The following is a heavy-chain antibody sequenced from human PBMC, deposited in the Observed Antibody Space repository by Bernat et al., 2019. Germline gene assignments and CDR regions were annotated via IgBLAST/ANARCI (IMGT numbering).Heavy chain of an antibody. CDR3: ARNYDVLSGYYNAFDI. CDR1: GFTFSTYS. V-gene: IGHV3-21*01. J-gene: IGHJ3*02. D-gene: IGHD3-9*01. Sequence: EVQLVESGGGLFRPGGSLRLSYAAPGFTFSTYSMNWFGQAPGGGLGWVSSISSSSTYIYYADSVMGRFTISRDNAKNSLYLQMSSLRAEDTAVYYCARNYDVLSGYYNAFDIWGQGTMVTVSS. CDR2: ISSSSTYI.